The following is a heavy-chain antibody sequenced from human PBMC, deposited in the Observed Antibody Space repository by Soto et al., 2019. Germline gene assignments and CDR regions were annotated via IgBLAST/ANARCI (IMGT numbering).Heavy chain of an antibody. V-gene: IGHV1-18*01. Sequence: QVQLVQSGAEVKKPGASVKVSCKASGYTFTSYGISWVRQAPGQGLEWMGWISAYNGNTNYAQKLQGRVTMTTDTSTSTAYMELRSLRSADTAVYYCARVREDIVVVTAASNPEEYYYYYYMDVWGKGTTVTVSS. CDR3: ARVREDIVVVTAASNPEEYYYYYYMDV. CDR1: GYTFTSYG. D-gene: IGHD2-2*01. J-gene: IGHJ6*03. CDR2: ISAYNGNT.